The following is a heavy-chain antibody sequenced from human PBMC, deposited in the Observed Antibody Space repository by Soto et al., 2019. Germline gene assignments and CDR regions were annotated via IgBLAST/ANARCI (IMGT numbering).Heavy chain of an antibody. CDR3: AREITMVRGGFYFDY. CDR2: ISSSGSTI. D-gene: IGHD3-10*01. J-gene: IGHJ4*02. CDR1: GFTFSSYE. V-gene: IGHV3-48*03. Sequence: PGGSLRLSCAASGFTFSSYEMNWVRQAPGKGLEWVSYISSSGSTIYYADSVKGRFTISRDNAKNSLYLQMNSLRAEDTAVYYCAREITMVRGGFYFDYWGQGTLVTVSS.